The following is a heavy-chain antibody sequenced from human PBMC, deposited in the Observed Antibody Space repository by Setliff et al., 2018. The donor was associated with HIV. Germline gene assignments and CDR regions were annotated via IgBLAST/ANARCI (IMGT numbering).Heavy chain of an antibody. CDR2: INPSSGST. D-gene: IGHD5-18*01. J-gene: IGHJ4*01. V-gene: IGHV1-46*01. CDR1: GYTFTSYY. CDR3: AREGKTALVTKYFDY. Sequence: VASVKVSCKASGYTFTSYYMHWVRQAPGQGLEWMGIINPSSGSTTYAQKFQGRVTMTRDTSTSTVYMELSSLRSEDTAVYYCAREGKTALVTKYFDYWGHGKLVTVSS.